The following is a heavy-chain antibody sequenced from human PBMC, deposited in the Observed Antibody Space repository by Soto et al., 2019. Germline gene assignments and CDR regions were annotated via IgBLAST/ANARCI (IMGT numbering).Heavy chain of an antibody. CDR3: ARDRPGSSSWWGFDY. CDR1: GGTFSSYA. V-gene: IGHV1-69*13. CDR2: IIPIFGTA. D-gene: IGHD6-6*01. Sequence: SVKVSCKASGGTFSSYAISWVRQAPGQGLEWMGGIIPIFGTANYAQKFQGRVTITADESTSTAYMELSSLRPEDTAVYYCARDRPGSSSWWGFDYWGQGTLVTVSS. J-gene: IGHJ4*02.